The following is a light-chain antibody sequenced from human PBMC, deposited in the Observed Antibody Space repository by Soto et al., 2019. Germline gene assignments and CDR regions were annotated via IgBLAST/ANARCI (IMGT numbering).Light chain of an antibody. CDR2: KAS. J-gene: IGKJ1*01. CDR1: QSISSW. V-gene: IGKV1-5*03. CDR3: QQSNCYSCT. Sequence: DRQMAHSLSPPYASVGYRATITCRASQSISSWLAWYQQKPGKAPKLLIYKASSLESGVPSRFSGSGSGTEFTLTIISRQADDFVAYYCQQSNCYSCTFGQGTKVDIK.